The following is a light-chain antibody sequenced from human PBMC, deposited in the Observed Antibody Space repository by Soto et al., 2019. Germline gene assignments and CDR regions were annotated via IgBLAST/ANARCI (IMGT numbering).Light chain of an antibody. CDR2: GAS. CDR1: QSVSSSY. Sequence: EIVLTQSPGTLSLSPGERATLSCRASQSVSSSYLAWYQQKPGQAPRLLIYGASSRPTDIPDRFSGSGSGTDFTLTISRLEPEDFAVYYCQQYGSSLFTFGPGTKVDIK. J-gene: IGKJ3*01. V-gene: IGKV3-20*01. CDR3: QQYGSSLFT.